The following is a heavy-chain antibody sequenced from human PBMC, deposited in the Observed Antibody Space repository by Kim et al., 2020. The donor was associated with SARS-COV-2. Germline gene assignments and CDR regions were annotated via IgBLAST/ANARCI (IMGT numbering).Heavy chain of an antibody. V-gene: IGHV1-69*01. D-gene: IGHD6-19*01. Sequence: YAQKFQGRVTITADESTSTAYMELSSLRSEDTAVYYCARGHYSSGWLDYWGQGTLVTVSS. CDR3: ARGHYSSGWLDY. J-gene: IGHJ4*02.